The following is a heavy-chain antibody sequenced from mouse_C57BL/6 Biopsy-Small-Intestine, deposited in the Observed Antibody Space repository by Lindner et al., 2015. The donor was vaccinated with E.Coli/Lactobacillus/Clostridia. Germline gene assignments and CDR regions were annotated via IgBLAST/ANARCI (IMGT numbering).Heavy chain of an antibody. CDR3: ARVYDGYSWYFDV. Sequence: VQLQESGAEMVRPGASVKLSCKASGYTFTSYWMHWVKQRPGQGLEWIGKIDPSDSETHYNQKFKDKATLTLDKSSSTAYMQLNSLTSEDSAVYYCARVYDGYSWYFDVWGAGTTVTVSS. J-gene: IGHJ1*01. CDR1: GYTFTSYW. CDR2: IDPSDSET. D-gene: IGHD2-3*01. V-gene: IGHV1-52*01.